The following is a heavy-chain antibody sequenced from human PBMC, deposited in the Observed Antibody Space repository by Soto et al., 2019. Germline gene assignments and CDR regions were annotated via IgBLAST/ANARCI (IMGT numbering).Heavy chain of an antibody. CDR3: ARVDCSSTSCLNWFDP. CDR2: ISSSSSYI. V-gene: IGHV3-21*01. CDR1: GFTFSSYS. J-gene: IGHJ5*02. D-gene: IGHD2-2*01. Sequence: GGSLRLSCAASGFTFSSYSINWVRQAPGKGLEWVSSISSSSSYIYYADSVKGRFTISRDNAKNSLYLQMNSLRAEDTAVYYCARVDCSSTSCLNWFDPWGQGTLVTVSS.